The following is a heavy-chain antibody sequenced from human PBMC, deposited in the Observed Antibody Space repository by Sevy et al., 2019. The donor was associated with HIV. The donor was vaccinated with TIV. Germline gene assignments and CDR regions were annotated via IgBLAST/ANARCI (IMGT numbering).Heavy chain of an antibody. D-gene: IGHD6-19*01. CDR3: AREAVAGRSGPWKADYYYAGMDV. V-gene: IGHV3-7*01. CDR2: IKQDGNEK. J-gene: IGHJ6*02. CDR1: GFTFSDYW. Sequence: GGSLRLSCVASGFTFSDYWMTWVRQAPGKGLEWVANIKQDGNEKYYMDSAKGRFTISRDNAKNSVYLQVSSLRAEDTAVYYCAREAVAGRSGPWKADYYYAGMDVWGQGTTVTVSS.